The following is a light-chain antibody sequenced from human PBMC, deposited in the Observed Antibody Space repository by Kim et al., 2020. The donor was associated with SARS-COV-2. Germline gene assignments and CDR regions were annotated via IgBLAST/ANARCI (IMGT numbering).Light chain of an antibody. CDR3: QQNISLPVT. CDR2: AAS. Sequence: DIQMTQSPSSLSASAGDRVTITCRASQSISSHVNWHQQKPGKAPKVLIYAASSLQSGVPSRFSGSGSGTDFTITISSLQPEDFATYYCQQNISLPVTFGGGTKVDIK. CDR1: QSISSH. V-gene: IGKV1-39*01. J-gene: IGKJ4*01.